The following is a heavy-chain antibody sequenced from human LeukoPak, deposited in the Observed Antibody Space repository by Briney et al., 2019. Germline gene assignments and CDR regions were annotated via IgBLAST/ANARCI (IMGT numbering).Heavy chain of an antibody. Sequence: ASVKVSCKASGYTITSYAMHWVRQAPGQRLEWMGWINAGNGNTKYSQKFQGRVTITTDTSASTAYMELSSLRSEDTAVYYCARDAERGRAEYFDWLLTSFFDHWGQGTLVTVSS. CDR3: ARDAERGRAEYFDWLLTSFFDH. J-gene: IGHJ4*02. CDR2: INAGNGNT. CDR1: GYTITSYA. V-gene: IGHV1-3*01. D-gene: IGHD3-9*01.